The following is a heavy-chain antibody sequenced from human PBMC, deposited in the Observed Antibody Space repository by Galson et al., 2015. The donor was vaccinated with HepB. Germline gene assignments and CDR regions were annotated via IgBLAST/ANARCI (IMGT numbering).Heavy chain of an antibody. CDR1: GGTFSSYA. D-gene: IGHD1-1*01. J-gene: IGHJ3*02. CDR2: IIPIFGTA. V-gene: IGHV1-69*13. CDR3: AREGTPGNAFDI. Sequence: SVKVSCKASGGTFSSYAISWVRQAPGQGLEWMGGIIPIFGTANYAQKFQGRVTITADESTSTAYMELSSLRSEDTAVYYCAREGTPGNAFDIWGQGTMVTVSS.